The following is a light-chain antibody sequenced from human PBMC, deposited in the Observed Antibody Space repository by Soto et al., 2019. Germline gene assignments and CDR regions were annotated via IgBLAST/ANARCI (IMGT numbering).Light chain of an antibody. J-gene: IGKJ2*01. CDR2: AAS. Sequence: AIPLTQSPSSLSASVGDRVTITCRASQAIANDLGWYQQRPGTAPKLLIYAASTSQSGVPSRFSGSGSGTDFTLTISSLQPEDFATYYCLQEHDYPRTFGQGTKVEIK. V-gene: IGKV1-6*02. CDR1: QAIAND. CDR3: LQEHDYPRT.